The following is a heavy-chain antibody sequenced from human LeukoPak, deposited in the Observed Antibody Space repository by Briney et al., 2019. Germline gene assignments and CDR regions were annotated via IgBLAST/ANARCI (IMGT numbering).Heavy chain of an antibody. CDR2: ISGSGVNS. Sequence: PGGSLRLSCAASGFTLRSYDMSWVRQAPGKGLEWVAAISGSGVNSYYAYSVRGRFTISRDNSQNTPYLQMDSLRAEDTALYYCAKEYSGYEFDYWGQGTLVTVSS. CDR3: AKEYSGYEFDY. D-gene: IGHD5-12*01. CDR1: GFTLRSYD. V-gene: IGHV3-23*01. J-gene: IGHJ4*02.